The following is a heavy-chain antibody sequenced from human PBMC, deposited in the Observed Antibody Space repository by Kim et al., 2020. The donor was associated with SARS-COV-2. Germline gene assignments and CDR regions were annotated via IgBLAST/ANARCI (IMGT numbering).Heavy chain of an antibody. V-gene: IGHV3-66*01. Sequence: VKGRFTISRDKSKNTLYLQMNSLRAEDTAVYYCAILGYYDFWSGYYPLDYWGQGTLVTVSS. D-gene: IGHD3-3*01. J-gene: IGHJ4*02. CDR3: AILGYYDFWSGYYPLDY.